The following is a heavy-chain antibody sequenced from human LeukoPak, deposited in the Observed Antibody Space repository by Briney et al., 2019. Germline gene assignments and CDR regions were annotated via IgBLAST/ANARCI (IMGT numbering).Heavy chain of an antibody. J-gene: IGHJ4*02. V-gene: IGHV1-46*01. CDR2: INPAGGST. Sequence: APVKVCCKASGYTFTSYYIHWVRQPPGQGLEWMGIINPAGGSTTYAQKFQGSRLTLTRDTSTSTVYMELSSLRSEDTAVYYCARPYSSGPGPDYYFDYWGQGTLVTVSS. D-gene: IGHD5-18*01. CDR1: GYTFTSYY. CDR3: ARPYSSGPGPDYYFDY.